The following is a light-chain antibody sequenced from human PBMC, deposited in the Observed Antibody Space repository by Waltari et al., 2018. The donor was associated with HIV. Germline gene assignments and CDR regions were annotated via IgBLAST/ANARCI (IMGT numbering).Light chain of an antibody. V-gene: IGLV1-47*01. CDR1: SSNIGNND. J-gene: IGLJ3*02. CDR2: RSN. Sequence: QSVLTQPASASGTPGQRVTFSCSGSSSNIGNNDVYWYQQLPGTAPKVLIYRSNQRPSGVPDRFSGSKSGTSASLAISGLRSEDEADYYCAAWDDSLSGPVFGGGTKVTVL. CDR3: AAWDDSLSGPV.